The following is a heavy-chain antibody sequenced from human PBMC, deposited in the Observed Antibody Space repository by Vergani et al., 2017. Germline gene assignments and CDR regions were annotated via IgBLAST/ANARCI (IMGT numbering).Heavy chain of an antibody. V-gene: IGHV4-61*02. D-gene: IGHD3-10*01. J-gene: IGHJ5*02. CDR2: IYTSGST. CDR3: AGVWFGEGVWFDP. Sequence: QVQLQESGPGLVKPSQTLSLTCTVSGGSISSGSYYWSWIRQPAGKGLEWIGRIYTSGSTNYNPSLKRRVTISVDTSKNQFSLKLSSVTAADTAVYYWAGVWFGEGVWFDPWGQGSLVTVSS. CDR1: GGSISSGSYY.